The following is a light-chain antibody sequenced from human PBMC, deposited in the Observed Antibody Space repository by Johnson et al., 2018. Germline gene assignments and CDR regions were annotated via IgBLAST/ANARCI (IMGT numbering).Light chain of an antibody. V-gene: IGLV1-51*02. CDR3: GTWDSSLSAGNC. J-gene: IGLJ1*01. CDR2: ENN. Sequence: QSVLTQPPSVSAAPGQKVTISCSGSSSNIGNNYVSWYQQLPGTAPKLLIYENNKRPSGIPDRFSGSKSGTSATLGITGLQTGDEADYYCGTWDSSLSAGNCFGPGPKVPVL. CDR1: SSNIGNNY.